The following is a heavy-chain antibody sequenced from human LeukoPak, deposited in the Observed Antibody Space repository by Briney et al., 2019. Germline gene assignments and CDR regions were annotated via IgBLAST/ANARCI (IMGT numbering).Heavy chain of an antibody. D-gene: IGHD3-22*01. CDR2: IESDGTTT. CDR3: TRGQSSGYSSGDY. V-gene: IGHV3-74*01. CDR1: GFTFSRYW. Sequence: PGGSLRLSCAASGFTFSRYWMHWVRQAPGKGLVWVSRIESDGTTTTYADSVKGRFTISRDNAKNTLYLQMNSLRAEDTAVCYCTRGQSSGYSSGDYWGQGTLVTVSS. J-gene: IGHJ4*02.